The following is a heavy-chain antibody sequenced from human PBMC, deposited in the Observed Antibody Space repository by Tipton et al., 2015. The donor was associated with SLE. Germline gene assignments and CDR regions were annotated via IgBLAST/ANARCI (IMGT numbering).Heavy chain of an antibody. CDR2: IYYSGST. D-gene: IGHD2-15*01. Sequence: LRLSCSVSGGSISYYYWTWIRQPPGKGLEWIGHIYYSGSTNYNPSFKSRVTISIGTSKKQFSLMLSSVTAADTAVYYCARASYCSGGSCYWFDPWGQGTLVTVSS. J-gene: IGHJ5*02. V-gene: IGHV4-59*08. CDR3: ARASYCSGGSCYWFDP. CDR1: GGSISYYY.